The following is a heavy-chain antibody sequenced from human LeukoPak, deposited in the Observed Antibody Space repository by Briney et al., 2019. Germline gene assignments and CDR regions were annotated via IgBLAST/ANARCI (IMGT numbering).Heavy chain of an antibody. Sequence: SETLSLTCAVYGGSFSGYYWSWIRQHPGKGLEWLGEINHSGSNNYNPSLKSRVSISVDTAKNQFSLKLSSVTAAGTAVYYCARGSASNYDFWSGYSVDAFDIWGQGTMVTVSS. D-gene: IGHD3-3*01. V-gene: IGHV4-34*01. CDR1: GGSFSGYY. CDR2: INHSGSN. CDR3: ARGSASNYDFWSGYSVDAFDI. J-gene: IGHJ3*02.